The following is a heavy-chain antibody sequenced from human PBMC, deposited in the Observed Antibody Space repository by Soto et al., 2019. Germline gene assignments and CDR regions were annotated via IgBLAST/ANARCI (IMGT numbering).Heavy chain of an antibody. J-gene: IGHJ4*02. V-gene: IGHV4-59*08. CDR1: GGSISSYY. Sequence: SETLSLTCTVSGGSISSYYWSWIRQPPGKGLEWIGYIYYSGSTNYNPSLKSRVTRSVDTSKNQFSLKLSAVTAADTAVYECGRHARTNQIVATIDYYYDYWGQGTLVTVSS. CDR3: GRHARTNQIVATIDYYYDY. D-gene: IGHD5-12*01. CDR2: IYYSGST.